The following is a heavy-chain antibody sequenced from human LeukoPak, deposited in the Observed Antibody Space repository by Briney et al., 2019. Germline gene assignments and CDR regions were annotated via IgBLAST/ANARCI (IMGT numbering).Heavy chain of an antibody. CDR3: ARGRPTTSIAAAGVNWFDP. D-gene: IGHD6-13*01. Sequence: SVKVSCKASGYTFTSYDISWVRQAPGQGLEWMGGIIPIFGTANYAQKFQGRVTITADKSTSTAYMELSSLRSEDTAVYYCARGRPTTSIAAAGVNWFDPWGQGTLVTVSS. V-gene: IGHV1-69*06. J-gene: IGHJ5*02. CDR2: IIPIFGTA. CDR1: GYTFTSYD.